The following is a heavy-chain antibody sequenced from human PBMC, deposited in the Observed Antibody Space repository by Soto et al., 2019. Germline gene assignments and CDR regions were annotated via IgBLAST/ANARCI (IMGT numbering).Heavy chain of an antibody. Sequence: SETLSLTCAVSGGSISSGGYSWSWIRQPPGKGLEWIGYIYHSGSTYYNPSLKSRVTISVDRSKNQFSLKLSSVTAADTAVYYCARGKGYSYGPSYFDYWGQGTLVTV. J-gene: IGHJ4*02. V-gene: IGHV4-30-2*01. CDR3: ARGKGYSYGPSYFDY. D-gene: IGHD5-18*01. CDR2: IYHSGST. CDR1: GGSISSGGYS.